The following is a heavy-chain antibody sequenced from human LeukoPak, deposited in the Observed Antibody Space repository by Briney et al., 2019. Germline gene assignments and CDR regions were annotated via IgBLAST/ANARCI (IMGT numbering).Heavy chain of an antibody. CDR3: ARGIGGGYKYEKDDAFDI. Sequence: PGGSLRLSCAASGFTFSSYSMNWVRQAPGKGLEWVSSISSGSSYIYYAESMKDRFTSASDNAKTSLYLQMNNLRAEDTALYYWARGIGGGYKYEKDDAFDIWGQGTMVTVSS. D-gene: IGHD5-24*01. CDR2: ISSGSSYI. J-gene: IGHJ3*02. V-gene: IGHV3-21*06. CDR1: GFTFSSYS.